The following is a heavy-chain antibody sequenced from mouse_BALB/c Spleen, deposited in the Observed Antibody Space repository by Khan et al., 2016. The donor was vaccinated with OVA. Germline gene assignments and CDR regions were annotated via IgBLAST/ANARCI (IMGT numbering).Heavy chain of an antibody. CDR2: IYPGNGDT. CDR1: GYTFTSYN. CDR3: ARPVYDGYCAWFAY. Sequence: QVQLKQSGAELVKPGASVKMSCKASGYTFTSYNMHWVKQTPGQGLEWIGAIYPGNGDTSYNQNFKGKATLTADKSSSTAYMQLSSLTSEDSAVDYCARPVYDGYCAWFAYWGQGTLVTVSA. J-gene: IGHJ3*01. D-gene: IGHD2-3*01. V-gene: IGHV1-12*01.